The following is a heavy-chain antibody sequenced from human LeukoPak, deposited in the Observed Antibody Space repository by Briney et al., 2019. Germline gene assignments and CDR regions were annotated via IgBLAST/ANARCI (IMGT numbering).Heavy chain of an antibody. V-gene: IGHV3-13*01. CDR3: ARVGSSGWYLN. CDR1: GFTFSSYD. Sequence: PGGSLRLSCAASGFTFSSYDMHWVRHATGKGLEWVSAIGTAGDTYYPGSVKGRFTISRENAKNSLYLQMNSLRAGDTAVYYCARVGSSGWYLNWGQGTLVTVSS. CDR2: IGTAGDT. D-gene: IGHD6-19*01. J-gene: IGHJ4*02.